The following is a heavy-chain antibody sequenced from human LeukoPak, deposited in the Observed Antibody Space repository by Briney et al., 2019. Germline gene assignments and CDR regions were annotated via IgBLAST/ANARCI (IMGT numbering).Heavy chain of an antibody. CDR2: ISYDGSNK. Sequence: GRSLRLSCAASGVTFSSYGMHWVRQAPGKGLEWVAVISYDGSNKYYADSVKGRFTISRDNSKNTLYLQMNSLRAEDTAVYYCAKDQGYCSGGSCYPWNGMDVWGKGTTVTVSS. J-gene: IGHJ6*04. CDR3: AKDQGYCSGGSCYPWNGMDV. CDR1: GVTFSSYG. V-gene: IGHV3-30*18. D-gene: IGHD2-15*01.